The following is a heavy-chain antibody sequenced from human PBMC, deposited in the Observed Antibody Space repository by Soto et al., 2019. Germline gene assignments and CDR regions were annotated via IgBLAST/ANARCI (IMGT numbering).Heavy chain of an antibody. CDR1: GFTFSSYG. CDR3: AKGGGSGWYFDY. CDR2: ISYDGSNK. J-gene: IGHJ4*02. V-gene: IGHV3-30*18. D-gene: IGHD6-19*01. Sequence: QVQLVESGGGVVQPGRSLRLSCAASGFTFSSYGMHWVRQAPGKGLEWVAVISYDGSNKYYADSVKGRFTISRDNSKNTLYLQMNSLRAEDTAVYYCAKGGGSGWYFDYWGQGTVVTVSS.